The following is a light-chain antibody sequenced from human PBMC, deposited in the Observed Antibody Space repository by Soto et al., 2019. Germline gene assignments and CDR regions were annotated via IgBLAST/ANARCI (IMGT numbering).Light chain of an antibody. CDR2: DVS. CDR1: SSDIGTYNY. J-gene: IGLJ2*01. V-gene: IGLV2-14*03. CDR3: SSYTTSKTVV. Sequence: QSALTQPASVSGSPGQWITISGTGTSSDIGTYNYVSWFQHHPRKAPKLIIFDVSSRLSGISDRFSGFKSANTAYLTISGVQPEDEADYHCSSYTTSKTVVFGGGTKLTVL.